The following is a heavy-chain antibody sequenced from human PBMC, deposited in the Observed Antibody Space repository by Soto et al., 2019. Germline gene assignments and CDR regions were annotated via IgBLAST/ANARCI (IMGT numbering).Heavy chain of an antibody. Sequence: SETLSLTCTVSGASISSGGYWSWIRQHPGKGLEWIGYIYYSGRTYYNPSLNSRVTISVDTSKNQFSLKLNSVTAADTAVYFCVGILLAEAAQFASWAQGTLVTVS. CDR3: VGILLAEAAQFAS. J-gene: IGHJ4*02. D-gene: IGHD6-13*01. CDR1: GASISSGGY. V-gene: IGHV4-31*03. CDR2: IYYSGRT.